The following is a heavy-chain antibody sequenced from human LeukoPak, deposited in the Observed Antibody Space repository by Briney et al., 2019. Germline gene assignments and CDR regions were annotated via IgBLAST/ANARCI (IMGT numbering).Heavy chain of an antibody. CDR3: ARESVRGSQFDY. V-gene: IGHV1-69*13. CDR2: IIPIFGTA. J-gene: IGHJ4*02. Sequence: ASVKVSCKASGGTFSSYAISWVRQAPGQGLEWMGGIIPIFGTANYAQKFQGRVTITADESTSTAYMELSSLRSEDTAVYYCARESVRGSQFDYWGQGTLVTVSS. CDR1: GGTFSSYA. D-gene: IGHD1-26*01.